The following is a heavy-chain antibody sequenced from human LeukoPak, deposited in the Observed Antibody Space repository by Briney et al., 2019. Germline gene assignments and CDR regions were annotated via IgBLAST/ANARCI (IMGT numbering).Heavy chain of an antibody. V-gene: IGHV4-4*07. D-gene: IGHD1-26*01. CDR2: IYSSGST. CDR3: ARESGSYSRIEY. Sequence: WHTLSLTRCGSGDAMRSNCGSCIGQPAGKGMEWIGRIYSSGSTNYNPSLKSRGTMSVDTSKNQVSLKLTSVTAADTAVYYCARESGSYSRIEYWGQGTLVTVSS. J-gene: IGHJ4*02. CDR1: GDAMRSNC.